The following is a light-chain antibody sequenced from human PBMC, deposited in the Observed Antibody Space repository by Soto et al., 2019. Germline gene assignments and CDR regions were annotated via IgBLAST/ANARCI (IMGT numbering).Light chain of an antibody. CDR3: QQSYSTPRT. V-gene: IGKV1-39*01. CDR2: AAS. Sequence: DIQMTQSPSSLSASVGDRVTITCRASQSISSYLNWYQQKPWKAPKLLIYAASSLQSGVPSRFSGSGSGTDFTLTISSLQPEDFANYYCQQSYSTPRTFGQGTKVDIK. J-gene: IGKJ1*01. CDR1: QSISSY.